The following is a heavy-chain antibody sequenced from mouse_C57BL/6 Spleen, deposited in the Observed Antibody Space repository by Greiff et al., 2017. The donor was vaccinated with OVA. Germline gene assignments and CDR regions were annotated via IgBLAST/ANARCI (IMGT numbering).Heavy chain of an antibody. CDR2: IYPGSGST. CDR1: GYTFTSYW. D-gene: IGHD1-1*01. Sequence: QVQLQQSGAELVKPGASVKMSCKASGYTFTSYWITWVKQRPGQGLEWIGDIYPGSGSTKYNEKFKSKATLTVDTSSSTAYMQLSSLTSEDSAVYYCARRYGSSYDYFDYWGQGTTLTVSS. J-gene: IGHJ2*01. V-gene: IGHV1-55*01. CDR3: ARRYGSSYDYFDY.